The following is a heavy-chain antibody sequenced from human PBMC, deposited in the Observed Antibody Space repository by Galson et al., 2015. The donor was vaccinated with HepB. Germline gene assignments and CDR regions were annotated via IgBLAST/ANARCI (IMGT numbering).Heavy chain of an antibody. V-gene: IGHV2-70*11. J-gene: IGHJ6*02. CDR1: GFSLSTRGMC. CDR2: IDWDDDK. Sequence: PALVKPTQTLTLACTFSGFSLSTRGMCVSWLRQPPGKALEWLARIDWDDDKYYSTSLKTRLTISKDTSKNQVVLTMTNMDPVDTATYYCARMRFMLHPLAVAGAYGMDVWGQGTTVTVSS. D-gene: IGHD6-19*01. CDR3: ARMRFMLHPLAVAGAYGMDV.